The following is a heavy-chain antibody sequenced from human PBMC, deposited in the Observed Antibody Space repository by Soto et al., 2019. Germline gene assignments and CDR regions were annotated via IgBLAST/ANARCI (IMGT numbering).Heavy chain of an antibody. J-gene: IGHJ4*02. Sequence: QVQLVQSGAEVKKPGDSVRVSCKASGYTFTSYGIGWVRQAPGQGLERMGWISANNGNTKYAQKVQGRVTMTTDASTSTAYMELRSLRSDDAAVYYCARDGYFDHWGQGTLVTVSS. CDR1: GYTFTSYG. CDR2: ISANNGNT. CDR3: ARDGYFDH. V-gene: IGHV1-18*01.